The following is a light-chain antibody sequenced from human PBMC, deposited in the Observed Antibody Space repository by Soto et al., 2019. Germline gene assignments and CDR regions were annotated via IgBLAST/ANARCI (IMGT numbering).Light chain of an antibody. Sequence: EIVLTQSPGTLSLSPGERATLSCRATQSLSSTYLAWYQQKPGQPPRLLVYGASSRASGIPARFSGSGSGADFTITISRLEPEDFAVYFCHHFGSSESFGGGTKVEIK. CDR3: HHFGSSES. V-gene: IGKV3-20*01. CDR2: GAS. J-gene: IGKJ4*01. CDR1: QSLSSTY.